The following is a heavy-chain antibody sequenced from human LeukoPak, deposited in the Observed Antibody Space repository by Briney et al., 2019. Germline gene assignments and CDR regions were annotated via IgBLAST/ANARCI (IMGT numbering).Heavy chain of an antibody. D-gene: IGHD3-22*01. CDR2: INHSGST. Sequence: SETLSLTCAVYGGSFSGYYWSWIRQPPGKGLEWIGEINHSGSTNYNPSLKSRVTISVDTSKNQFSLKLSSVTAADTAVYYCARGRLLYYYDSSGYYYLPYWGQGTLVIVSS. CDR3: ARGRLLYYYDSSGYYYLPY. CDR1: GGSFSGYY. V-gene: IGHV4-34*01. J-gene: IGHJ4*02.